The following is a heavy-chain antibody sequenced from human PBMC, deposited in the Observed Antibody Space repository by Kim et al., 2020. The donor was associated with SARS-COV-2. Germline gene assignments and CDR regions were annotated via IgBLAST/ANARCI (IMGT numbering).Heavy chain of an antibody. CDR2: MNRDGGEI. Sequence: GGSLRLSCAASGFPFSVYWLGWVRQAPGKGLAWVANMNRDGGEIHYVDSVKGRFTISRDNAKNSLYLQMNSLRADDTAVYYCAREALRAYGPYDYWGQGTVVTVSS. J-gene: IGHJ4*02. CDR3: AREALRAYGPYDY. V-gene: IGHV3-7*05. CDR1: GFPFSVYW. D-gene: IGHD3-10*01.